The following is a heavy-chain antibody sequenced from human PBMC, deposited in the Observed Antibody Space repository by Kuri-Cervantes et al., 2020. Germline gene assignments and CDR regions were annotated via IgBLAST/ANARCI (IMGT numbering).Heavy chain of an antibody. V-gene: IGHV3-33*01. CDR3: ARDPEITFGGVPYYFDY. Sequence: GESLKISCAAPGFTFSSYGMHWVRQAPGKGLEWVAVIWYDGSNKYCADSVKGRFTISRDNSKNTLYLQMNSLRAEDTAVYYCARDPEITFGGVPYYFDYWGQGTLVTVSS. CDR2: IWYDGSNK. D-gene: IGHD3-16*01. CDR1: GFTFSSYG. J-gene: IGHJ4*02.